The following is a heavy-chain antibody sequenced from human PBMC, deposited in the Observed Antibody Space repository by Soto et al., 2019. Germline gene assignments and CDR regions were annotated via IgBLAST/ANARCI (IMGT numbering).Heavy chain of an antibody. Sequence: QVQLVQSGAEVKKPGASVKVSCKASGYTFTNYAMHWVRQAPGQRLDWMGWINAGNGNTKYSHKFQGRVTITRDTSASTAYMELSSLRSEDTAVYYCARGGSLYWYVDLWGRGTLVTVSS. CDR2: INAGNGNT. CDR3: ARGGSLYWYVDL. V-gene: IGHV1-3*01. CDR1: GYTFTNYA. J-gene: IGHJ2*01. D-gene: IGHD1-26*01.